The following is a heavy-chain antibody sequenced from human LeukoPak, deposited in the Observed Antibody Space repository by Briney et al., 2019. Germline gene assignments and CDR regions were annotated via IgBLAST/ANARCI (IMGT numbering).Heavy chain of an antibody. J-gene: IGHJ3*02. V-gene: IGHV4-30-2*01. Sequence: SETMSLTCTVSGGSISSSSYYWSWIRQPPGKGLEWIGYIYHSGSTYYNPSLKSRVTISVDRSKNQFSLKLSSVTAADTAVYYCARMGVGATTLLAFDIWGQGTMVTVSS. CDR1: GGSISSSSYY. CDR3: ARMGVGATTLLAFDI. CDR2: IYHSGST. D-gene: IGHD1-26*01.